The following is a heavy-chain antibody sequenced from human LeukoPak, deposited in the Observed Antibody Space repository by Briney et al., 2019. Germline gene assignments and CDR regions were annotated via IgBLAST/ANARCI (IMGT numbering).Heavy chain of an antibody. CDR1: GFTFSSYW. D-gene: IGHD3-22*01. CDR2: ISSSGSTI. CDR3: ARDDSSGYGDY. Sequence: GGSLRLSCAASGFTFSSYWMHWVRQAPGKGLEWVSYISSSGSTIYYADSVKGRFTISRDNAKNSLYLQMNSLRAEDTAVYYCARDDSSGYGDYWGQGTLVTVSS. V-gene: IGHV3-48*04. J-gene: IGHJ4*02.